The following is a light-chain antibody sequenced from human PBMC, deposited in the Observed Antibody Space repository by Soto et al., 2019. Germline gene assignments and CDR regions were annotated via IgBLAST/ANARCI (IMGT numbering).Light chain of an antibody. CDR3: QQYVTSRRT. Sequence: VLTQSPGTLSLSPGERATLSCRASLSVSGSQLAWYQQKPGQPPRLLIYGASSRAAGIPDRFSGSGSGTDFTLTINRLEPEDCAVYYCQQYVTSRRTFGPGTKVEIK. CDR1: LSVSGSQ. V-gene: IGKV3-20*01. CDR2: GAS. J-gene: IGKJ1*01.